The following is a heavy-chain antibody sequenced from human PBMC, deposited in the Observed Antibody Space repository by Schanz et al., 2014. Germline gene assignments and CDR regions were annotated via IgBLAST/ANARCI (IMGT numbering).Heavy chain of an antibody. CDR3: ARDGGRDGYNLAFDV. V-gene: IGHV3-7*03. CDR1: GFTFSAYW. Sequence: EVQLVESGGGLVQPGGSLRLSCAASGFTFSAYWMTWVRQAPGKGLDWVGIIKPDGSEKFYVDSVKGRFIISRDSSKNTLFLQMNSLRAEDTAVYFCARDGGRDGYNLAFDVWGQGTLVTVSS. D-gene: IGHD5-12*01. J-gene: IGHJ3*01. CDR2: IKPDGSEK.